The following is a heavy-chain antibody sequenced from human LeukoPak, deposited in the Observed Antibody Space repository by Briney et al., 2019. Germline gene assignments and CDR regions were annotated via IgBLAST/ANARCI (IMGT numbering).Heavy chain of an antibody. CDR2: ISSSSSYI. CDR1: GFTFSSYS. D-gene: IGHD5-12*01. J-gene: IGHJ4*02. Sequence: PGGSLRLSCAASGFTFSSYSMNWVRQAPGKGLEWVSSISSSSSYIYYADSVKGRFTISRDNAKNSLYLQMNSLRAEDTAVYYCAREYGYSGYDYFYWGQGTLVTVSS. CDR3: AREYGYSGYDYFY. V-gene: IGHV3-21*01.